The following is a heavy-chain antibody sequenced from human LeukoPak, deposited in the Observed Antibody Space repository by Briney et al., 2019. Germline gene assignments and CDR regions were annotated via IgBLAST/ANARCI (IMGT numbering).Heavy chain of an antibody. CDR1: GGSISSYY. CDR3: ARYSGSYSGFDY. J-gene: IGHJ4*02. Sequence: SETPSLTCTVSGGSISSYYWSWIRQPPGKGLEWIGYIYYSGSINYNPSLKSRVTISVDTSKNQFSLKLRSVTAADTAVYYCARYSGSYSGFDYWGQGTLVTVSS. V-gene: IGHV4-59*08. D-gene: IGHD1-26*01. CDR2: IYYSGSI.